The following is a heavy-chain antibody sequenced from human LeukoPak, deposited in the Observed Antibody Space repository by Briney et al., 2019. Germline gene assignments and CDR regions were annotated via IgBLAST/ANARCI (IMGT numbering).Heavy chain of an antibody. CDR2: ISGGNNAI. J-gene: IGHJ3*02. CDR3: ATETEDSNYDAFDI. V-gene: IGHV3-48*03. D-gene: IGHD4-11*01. CDR1: GFTFTKYE. Sequence: GRSLRLSCAASGFTFTKYEMNWVRQAPGKGLEWLSYISGGNNAIYYADSVQGRFTISRDTGKNSLYLHMSSLRADDTAIYYCATETEDSNYDAFDIWGQGPMVTVSS.